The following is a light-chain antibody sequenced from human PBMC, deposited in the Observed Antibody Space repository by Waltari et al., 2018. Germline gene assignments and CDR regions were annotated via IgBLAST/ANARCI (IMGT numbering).Light chain of an antibody. CDR1: SSDTGGYMY. CDR2: DVT. J-gene: IGLJ2*01. CDR3: CSYAGTNTHVL. Sequence: QSALTQPASVSGSPGQSITISCAGTSSDTGGYMYVPLYQQHPGKAPKLIIYDVTKRPSGVSNRFSGSKSGNTASLTISGLQAEDEGDYYCCSYAGTNTHVLFGGGTELTVL. V-gene: IGLV2-23*02.